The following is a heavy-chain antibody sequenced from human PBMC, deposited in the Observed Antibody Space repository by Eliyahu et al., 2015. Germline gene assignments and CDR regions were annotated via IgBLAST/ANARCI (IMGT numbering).Heavy chain of an antibody. J-gene: IGHJ6*02. D-gene: IGHD6-19*01. CDR2: IYYSGST. V-gene: IGHV4-30-4*01. CDR1: GGXISSGDXX. CDR3: ARDPSSGPMDV. Sequence: QVQLQESGPGLVKPSQTLSLTCTVSGGXISSGDXXWXWXRQPPGKGLEWIGYIYYSGSTYYNPSLKSRVTISVDTSKNQFSLKLSSVTAADTAVYYCARDPSSGPMDVWGQGTTVTVSS.